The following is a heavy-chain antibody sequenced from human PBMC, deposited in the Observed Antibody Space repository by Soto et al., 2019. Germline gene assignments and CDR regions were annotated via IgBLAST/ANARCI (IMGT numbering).Heavy chain of an antibody. J-gene: IGHJ5*02. Sequence: GESLKISCKGSGYSFTTSWIAWVRQMPGKGLEWMGIIYPGDSDTRYSPSFQGQVTISADKSITTAYLQWSSLKASDTAFYYCARMDFFGTQSLYNWFDPWGQGTLVTVSS. CDR1: GYSFTTSW. CDR2: IYPGDSDT. CDR3: ARMDFFGTQSLYNWFDP. D-gene: IGHD3-3*01. V-gene: IGHV5-51*01.